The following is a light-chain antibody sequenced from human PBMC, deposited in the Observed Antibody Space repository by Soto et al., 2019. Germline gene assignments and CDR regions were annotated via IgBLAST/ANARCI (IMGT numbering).Light chain of an antibody. CDR3: QQYDTSDTWT. Sequence: EIVLKKSPGTLSLSPGECATLSCQAIQSISRLYLSWYQQKPGQPPRLLIYDGSTRATGIPDRFSGSGSGTDFTLTISKLEPGDVAVYYCQQYDTSDTWTFGQGTKVDI. CDR2: DGS. CDR1: QSISRLY. J-gene: IGKJ1*01. V-gene: IGKV3-20*01.